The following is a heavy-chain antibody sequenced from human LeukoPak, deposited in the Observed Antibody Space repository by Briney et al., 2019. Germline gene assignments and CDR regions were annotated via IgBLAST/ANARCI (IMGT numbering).Heavy chain of an antibody. V-gene: IGHV3-23*01. D-gene: IGHD6-13*01. Sequence: GGSLRLSCAASGFTFSSYAMSWVRQAPGKGLEWVSGISGSGDNTYYADSVKGRFTISRDNSKNTLYLQMNSLRAEDTAIYYCAREGYSSSWGYWGQGTLVTVSS. CDR2: ISGSGDNT. CDR3: AREGYSSSWGY. J-gene: IGHJ4*02. CDR1: GFTFSSYA.